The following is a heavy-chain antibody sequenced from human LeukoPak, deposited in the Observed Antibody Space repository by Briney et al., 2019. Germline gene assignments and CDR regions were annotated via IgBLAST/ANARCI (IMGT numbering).Heavy chain of an antibody. D-gene: IGHD3-10*01. V-gene: IGHV3-23*01. CDR3: AKDWSSGSYGGSYFDY. J-gene: IGHJ4*02. CDR1: GFTFSNFA. CDR2: ISGSGGST. Sequence: QTGGSLRLSCASSGFTFSNFAMSWVRQAPGKGLEWVSSISGSGGSTYYADSVKGRFTISRDNSKNTLYLQMNSLRAEDTAVYYCAKDWSSGSYGGSYFDYWGQGTLVTVSS.